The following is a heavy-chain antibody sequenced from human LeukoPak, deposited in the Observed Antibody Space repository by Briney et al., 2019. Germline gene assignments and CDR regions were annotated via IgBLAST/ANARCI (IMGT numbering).Heavy chain of an antibody. CDR3: ASLLDDYGDYETDAFDI. V-gene: IGHV4-59*08. J-gene: IGHJ3*02. Sequence: SETLSLTCTVSGGSISSYYWSWIRQPPGKGLEWIGYIYYSESTNYNPSLKSRVTISVDTSKNQFSLKLSSVTAADTAVYYCASLLDDYGDYETDAFDIWGQGTMVTVSS. CDR2: IYYSEST. CDR1: GGSISSYY. D-gene: IGHD4-17*01.